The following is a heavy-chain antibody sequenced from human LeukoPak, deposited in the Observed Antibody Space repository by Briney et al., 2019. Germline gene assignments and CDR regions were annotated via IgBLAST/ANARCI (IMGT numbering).Heavy chain of an antibody. CDR2: IYYSGST. V-gene: IGHV4-59*08. CDR3: ARWFGGRFAPPNLYGMDV. CDR1: GGSISSYY. J-gene: IGHJ6*02. Sequence: SETLSLTCTVSGGSISSYYWSWIRQPPGKGLEWIGYIYYSGSTNYNPSLKSRVTISVDTSKNQFSLKLSSVTAADTAVYYCARWFGGRFAPPNLYGMDVWGQGTTVTVSS. D-gene: IGHD3-10*01.